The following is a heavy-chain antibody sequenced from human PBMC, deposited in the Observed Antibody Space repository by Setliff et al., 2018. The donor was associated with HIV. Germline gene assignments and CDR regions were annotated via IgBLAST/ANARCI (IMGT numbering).Heavy chain of an antibody. V-gene: IGHV1-24*01. D-gene: IGHD6-19*01. Sequence: WVRHAPGKGLEWMGRFDPEDGDTLYAQNFQGRVTMTEDPPTDTAYLELSGLRFEDTAVYYCATLKEQWLSEGGFDYWGQGTLVTVSS. CDR2: FDPEDGDT. CDR3: ATLKEQWLSEGGFDY. J-gene: IGHJ4*02.